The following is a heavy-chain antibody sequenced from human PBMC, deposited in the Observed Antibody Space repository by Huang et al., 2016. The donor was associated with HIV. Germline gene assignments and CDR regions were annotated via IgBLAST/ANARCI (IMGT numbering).Heavy chain of an antibody. CDR2: INWKMGSR. J-gene: IGHJ4*02. V-gene: IGHV3-9*01. CDR1: GFTFDDYG. CDR3: AKAVIMLTFGGAFDY. Sequence: EMQLVESGGGSVQPGRSLRLSCAASGFTFDDYGMHWVRQVPGKGLEWVSGINWKMGSRGYADSVKGRFTISRDNAKNSLFLQMDSLRPEDTALYYCAKAVIMLTFGGAFDYWGQGVPVTVSS. D-gene: IGHD3-16*01.